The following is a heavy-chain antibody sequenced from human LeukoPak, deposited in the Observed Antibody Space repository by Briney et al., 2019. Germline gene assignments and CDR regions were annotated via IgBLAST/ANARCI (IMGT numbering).Heavy chain of an antibody. CDR2: ISHSGGT. J-gene: IGHJ1*01. Sequence: GSLRLSCAASGFTFSSYWMSWVRQPPGKGLEWIGEISHSGGTNYNPSLKSRITMSVDTSKNQFSLKLSSATAADTAVYYCARALSNSGHQGYFQHWSQGTLVTVSS. D-gene: IGHD1-26*01. V-gene: IGHV4-34*01. CDR3: ARALSNSGHQGYFQH. CDR1: GFTFSSYW.